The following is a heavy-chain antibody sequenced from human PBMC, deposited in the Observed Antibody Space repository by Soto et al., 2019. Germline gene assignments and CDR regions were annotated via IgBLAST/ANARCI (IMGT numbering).Heavy chain of an antibody. J-gene: IGHJ5*02. Sequence: QVPLVQSGAEVKKPGASVKVSCKASGYTFTSYGISWVRQAPGQGLEWMGWISAYNGNTNYAQKLQGRVTMTTDTSTSTAYMELRSLRSDDTAVYYCARVTAVTTRRGSQFDPWGQGTLVTVSS. CDR1: GYTFTSYG. D-gene: IGHD4-4*01. CDR3: ARVTAVTTRRGSQFDP. CDR2: ISAYNGNT. V-gene: IGHV1-18*01.